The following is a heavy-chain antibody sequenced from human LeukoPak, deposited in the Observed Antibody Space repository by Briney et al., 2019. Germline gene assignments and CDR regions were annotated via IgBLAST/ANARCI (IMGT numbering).Heavy chain of an antibody. Sequence: GESLKISCKGSGYSLTSYWISWVRQMSGKGLEWMGIIYPGDSDTRYSPSFQGQVTISADKSISTAYLQWSSLKASDTAMYYCARLRPDTSGLYYFDYWGQGTLVTVSS. D-gene: IGHD3-22*01. CDR2: IYPGDSDT. CDR1: GYSLTSYW. CDR3: ARLRPDTSGLYYFDY. J-gene: IGHJ4*02. V-gene: IGHV5-51*01.